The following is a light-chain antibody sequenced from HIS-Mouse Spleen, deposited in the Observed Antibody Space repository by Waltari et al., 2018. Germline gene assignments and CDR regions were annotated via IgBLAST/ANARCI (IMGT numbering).Light chain of an antibody. J-gene: IGLJ3*02. CDR1: SIDVGRHNL. Sequence: QSALTPPASVSGSPGQSITISCTGTSIDVGRHNLVSWYQQHPGKAPKLLIYEGSKRPSGVSNRFSGSKSGNTASLTISGLQAEDEADYYCCSYAGSSTWVFGGGTKLTVL. CDR3: CSYAGSSTWV. V-gene: IGLV2-23*01. CDR2: EGS.